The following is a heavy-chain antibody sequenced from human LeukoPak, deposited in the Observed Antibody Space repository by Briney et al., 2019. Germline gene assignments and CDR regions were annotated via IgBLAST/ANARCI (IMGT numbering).Heavy chain of an antibody. D-gene: IGHD6-13*01. CDR3: AKDRTSTWSWDY. J-gene: IGHJ4*02. V-gene: IGHV3-30*18. CDR2: ILSDGNDK. CDR1: GFTFSSYD. Sequence: GGSLRLSCAASGFTFSSYDMHWVRQAPGRGLEWVAIILSDGNDKYYADSVKGRFTISRDNSKDTLNLQMNSLRAEDTAVYYCAKDRTSTWSWDYWGQGTLVIISS.